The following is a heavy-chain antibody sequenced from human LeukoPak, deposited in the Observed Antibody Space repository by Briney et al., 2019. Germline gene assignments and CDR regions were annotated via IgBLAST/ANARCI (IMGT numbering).Heavy chain of an antibody. CDR2: IYHSGST. D-gene: IGHD3-3*01. V-gene: IGHV4-59*01. CDR3: ARLYDFWSGYAFDC. CDR1: GGSISSYY. J-gene: IGHJ4*02. Sequence: SETLSLTCTVSGGSISSYYWSWIRQPPGKGLEWIGYIYHSGSTNYNPSLKSRVTISVDTSKNQFSLKLSSVTAADTAVYYCARLYDFWSGYAFDCWGQGTLVTVSS.